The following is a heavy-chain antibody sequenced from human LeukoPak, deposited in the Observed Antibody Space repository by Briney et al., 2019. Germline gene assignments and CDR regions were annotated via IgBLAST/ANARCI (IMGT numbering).Heavy chain of an antibody. CDR3: ATQNFDY. CDR2: ISDSGGST. J-gene: IGHJ4*02. Sequence: GGSLRLSCAASGFTLSNYAMSWVRQAPGQGLEWVSTISDSGGSTYYADSVKGRFTLSRDNSKSTLSLQMNSLRADDTAVYYCATQNFDYWSQGTLDTVSS. V-gene: IGHV3-23*01. CDR1: GFTLSNYA.